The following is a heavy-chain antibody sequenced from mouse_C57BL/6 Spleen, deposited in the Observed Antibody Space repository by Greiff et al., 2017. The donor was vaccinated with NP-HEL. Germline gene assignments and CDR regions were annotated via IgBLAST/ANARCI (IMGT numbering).Heavy chain of an antibody. CDR3: AIWHYSPLYYFDY. D-gene: IGHD2-12*01. Sequence: QVQLQQPGAELVKPGASVKVSCKASGYTFTSYWMHWVKQRPGQGLEWIGRTHPSDSDTNYNQKFKGKATLTVDKSSSTAYMQLSSLTSEDSAVYYCAIWHYSPLYYFDYWGQGTTLTVSS. CDR1: GYTFTSYW. CDR2: THPSDSDT. J-gene: IGHJ2*01. V-gene: IGHV1-74*01.